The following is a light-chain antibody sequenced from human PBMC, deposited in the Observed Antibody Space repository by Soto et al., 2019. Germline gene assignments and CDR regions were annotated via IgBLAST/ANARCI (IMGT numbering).Light chain of an antibody. CDR2: EVS. V-gene: IGLV2-14*01. Sequence: QSALTQPASVYGSPGQSITISCTGTSSDVGGYNYVSWYQQHPGKAPKLMIYEVSNRPSGVSNRFTGSKSSNTASLTISGLQAEDEADYYCSSYTSSSTLVFGGGTKLTVL. CDR1: SSDVGGYNY. CDR3: SSYTSSSTLV. J-gene: IGLJ2*01.